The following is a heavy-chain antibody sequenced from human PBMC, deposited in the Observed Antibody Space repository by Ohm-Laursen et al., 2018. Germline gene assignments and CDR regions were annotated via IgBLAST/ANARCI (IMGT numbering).Heavy chain of an antibody. Sequence: SLRLSCTASGFTFSSYEMNWVRQAPGKGLEWVSYISSSGSTIHYADSVKGRFTISRGNAKNSLYLQMNSLRAEDTAVYHCARDPVRGLTDYWGQGTLVTVSS. CDR2: ISSSGSTI. CDR3: ARDPVRGLTDY. J-gene: IGHJ4*02. CDR1: GFTFSSYE. V-gene: IGHV3-48*03. D-gene: IGHD3-16*01.